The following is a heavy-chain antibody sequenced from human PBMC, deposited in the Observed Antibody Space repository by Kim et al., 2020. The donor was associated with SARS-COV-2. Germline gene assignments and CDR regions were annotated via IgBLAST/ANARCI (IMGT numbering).Heavy chain of an antibody. J-gene: IGHJ3*02. V-gene: IGHV1-8*01. CDR3: ARGIGYSGYDLVRPGEDALDI. Sequence: ASVKVSCKASGYTFTSYDINWVRQATGQGLEWMGWMNPNSGNTGYAQKFQGRVTMTRNTSISTAYMELSSLRSEDTAVYYCARGIGYSGYDLVRPGEDALDIWGHGTMVTVSS. CDR1: GYTFTSYD. D-gene: IGHD5-12*01. CDR2: MNPNSGNT.